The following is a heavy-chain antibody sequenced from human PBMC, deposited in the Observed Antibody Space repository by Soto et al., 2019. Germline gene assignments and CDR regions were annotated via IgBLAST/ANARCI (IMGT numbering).Heavy chain of an antibody. D-gene: IGHD3-10*01. V-gene: IGHV3-23*01. CDR1: GFIFSDHA. Sequence: EVQLLESGGGLVQPGGSLRLSCEASGFIFSDHAMSWVRQAPGTGLEWVSAISGNGIATYYADSVKGRFTISRDNSKNTLYMQMNRLRADDTAVYYCARDAISMVRGTNNWFDPWGQGTLVTVSS. J-gene: IGHJ5*02. CDR2: ISGNGIAT. CDR3: ARDAISMVRGTNNWFDP.